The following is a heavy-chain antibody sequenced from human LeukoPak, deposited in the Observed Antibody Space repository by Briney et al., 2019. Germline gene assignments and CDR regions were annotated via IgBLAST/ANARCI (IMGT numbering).Heavy chain of an antibody. CDR2: ISSSGSTI. CDR3: ARYDILTGYYNGPQYYYYGMDV. D-gene: IGHD3-9*01. CDR1: GFTFSSYE. V-gene: IGHV3-48*03. Sequence: PGGSLRLSCAASGFTFSSYEINWVRQAPGKGLEWVSYISSSGSTIYYADSAKGRFTISRDNAKNSLYLQMNSLRAEDTAVYYCARYDILTGYYNGPQYYYYGMDVWGQGTTVTVSS. J-gene: IGHJ6*02.